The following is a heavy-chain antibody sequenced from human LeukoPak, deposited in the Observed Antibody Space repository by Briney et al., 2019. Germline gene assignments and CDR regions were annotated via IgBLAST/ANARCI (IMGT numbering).Heavy chain of an antibody. CDR3: AKDSRIAVAGRGDLDY. Sequence: TGASLRLSCAASGFTFSSYAMSWVRQAPGKGLEWVSAISSSGGSTYYADSVKGRFTISRDNAKNTLYLQMNSLRAEDTAVYYCAKDSRIAVAGRGDLDYWGQGTLVTVSS. J-gene: IGHJ4*02. CDR2: ISSSGGST. CDR1: GFTFSSYA. D-gene: IGHD6-19*01. V-gene: IGHV3-23*01.